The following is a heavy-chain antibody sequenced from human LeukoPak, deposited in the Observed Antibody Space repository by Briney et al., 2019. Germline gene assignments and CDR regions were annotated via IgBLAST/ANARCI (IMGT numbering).Heavy chain of an antibody. CDR1: GFTFSDYY. V-gene: IGHV3-11*01. Sequence: GGSLRLSCAASGFTFSDYYMSWIRQAPGKGLEWVSYISSSGSTIYYADSVKGRFTISRDNAENSLYLQMNSLRAEDTAVYYCARGERFLEWLADYWGQGTLVTVSS. CDR3: ARGERFLEWLADY. CDR2: ISSSGSTI. J-gene: IGHJ4*02. D-gene: IGHD3-3*01.